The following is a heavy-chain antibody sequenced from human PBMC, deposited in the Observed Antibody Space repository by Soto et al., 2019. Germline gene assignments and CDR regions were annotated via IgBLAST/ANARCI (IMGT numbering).Heavy chain of an antibody. J-gene: IGHJ6*02. V-gene: IGHV4-59*01. CDR3: ARYFSGYSSGWYDYYYYYYGMDV. Sequence: SETLSLTCTVSGGSISSYYWSWIRQPPGKGLEWIGYIYYSGSTNYNPSLKSRVTISVDTSKNQFSLKLSSVTAADTAVYYCARYFSGYSSGWYDYYYYYYGMDVWGQGTTVTVSS. D-gene: IGHD6-19*01. CDR2: IYYSGST. CDR1: GGSISSYY.